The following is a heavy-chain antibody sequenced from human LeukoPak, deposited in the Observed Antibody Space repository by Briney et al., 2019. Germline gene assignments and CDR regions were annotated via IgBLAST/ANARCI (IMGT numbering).Heavy chain of an antibody. CDR1: GYTFTGYY. J-gene: IGHJ4*02. V-gene: IGHV1-2*02. Sequence: ASVKVSCEASGYTFTGYYMHWVRQAPGQGLEWMGWINPNSGGTNYAQKFQGRVTMTRDTSISTAYMELSRLRSDDTAVYYCARVGHLYYDFWSGSLDYWGQGTLVTVSS. CDR2: INPNSGGT. D-gene: IGHD3-3*01. CDR3: ARVGHLYYDFWSGSLDY.